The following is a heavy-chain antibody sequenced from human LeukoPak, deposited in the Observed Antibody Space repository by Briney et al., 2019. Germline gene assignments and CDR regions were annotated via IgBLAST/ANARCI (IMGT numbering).Heavy chain of an antibody. V-gene: IGHV3-15*01. D-gene: IGHD3-10*01. CDR1: GFTFSSYS. CDR2: IKSKTDGETT. CDR3: TTDLGTYYHGSQRLIPIDY. J-gene: IGHJ4*02. Sequence: GGSLRLSCAASGFTFSSYSMNWVRQAPGKGLEWIGRIKSKTDGETTNYAEPVRGRFTISRDDSKSAVYLQMNSLKIEDTAVYYCTTDLGTYYHGSQRLIPIDYWGQGTLVTVSS.